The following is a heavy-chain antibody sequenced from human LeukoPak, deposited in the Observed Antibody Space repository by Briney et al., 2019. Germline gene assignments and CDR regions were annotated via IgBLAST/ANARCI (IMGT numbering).Heavy chain of an antibody. V-gene: IGHV3-23*01. D-gene: IGHD3-16*01. CDR1: GFTLSSYE. Sequence: PGGSLRLSCTASGFTLSSYEMSWIRQAPGKGLEWVSSIDYSGGETHYADSVKGRFTISRDNSKNTLYLQMNSLRAEDTAVYYCARDYFWEQYYFDYWGQGTLVTVSS. J-gene: IGHJ4*02. CDR3: ARDYFWEQYYFDY. CDR2: IDYSGGET.